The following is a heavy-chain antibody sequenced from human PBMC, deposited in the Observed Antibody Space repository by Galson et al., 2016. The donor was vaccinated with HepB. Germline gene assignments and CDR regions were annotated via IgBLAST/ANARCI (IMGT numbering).Heavy chain of an antibody. Sequence: QSGAEVKKPGASVKVSCKVSGYTLTELSIHWVRQAPGKGLEWMGAFDPADGETISTQKFQGSVTMTEDTSTDTAYMELRSLRSEDTATYYCATVFHDTSGYLSDWGQGTLVTVSS. CDR1: GYTLTELS. V-gene: IGHV1-24*01. D-gene: IGHD3-22*01. CDR2: FDPADGET. CDR3: ATVFHDTSGYLSD. J-gene: IGHJ4*02.